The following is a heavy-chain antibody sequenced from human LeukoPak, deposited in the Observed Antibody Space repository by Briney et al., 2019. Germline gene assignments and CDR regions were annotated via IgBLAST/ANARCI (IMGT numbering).Heavy chain of an antibody. D-gene: IGHD4-17*01. CDR2: IYYSGST. CDR1: GGSISSGGYY. V-gene: IGHV4-61*08. CDR3: ARDDGDPRGYYYGMDV. J-gene: IGHJ6*02. Sequence: SETLSLTCTVSGGSISSGGYYWSWIRQPPGKGLEWIGYIYYSGSTNYNPSLKSRVTISVDTSKNQFSLKLSSVTAADTAVYYCARDDGDPRGYYYGMDVWGQGTTVTVSS.